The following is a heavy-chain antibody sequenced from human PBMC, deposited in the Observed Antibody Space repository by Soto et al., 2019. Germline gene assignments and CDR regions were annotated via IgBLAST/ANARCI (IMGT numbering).Heavy chain of an antibody. CDR3: AKEYAGGISMIPSYFDY. V-gene: IGHV3-23*01. Sequence: PGGSLRLSCAASGITFNNYALSWVRQAPGKGLEWVSGISGSGTSAYYADSVKGRFAISRDNSKNTLSLQMNSLRADDTAVYYCAKEYAGGISMIPSYFDYWGRGTLVTVSS. CDR2: ISGSGTSA. D-gene: IGHD3-16*01. CDR1: GITFNNYA. J-gene: IGHJ4*02.